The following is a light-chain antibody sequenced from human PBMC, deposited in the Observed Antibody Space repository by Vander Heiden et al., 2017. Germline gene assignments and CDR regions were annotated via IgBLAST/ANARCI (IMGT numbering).Light chain of an antibody. CDR2: AAS. J-gene: IGKJ3*01. Sequence: DIQMTQSPSSLSASVGDRVTIPCRASQTISDYLNWYQQKPGKAPNLLIYAASSLRSGVPSRFSGSGSGTDFALTISSLQPEDFATYYCQQSYSSPFTFGRGTKVDIK. CDR3: QQSYSSPFT. CDR1: QTISDY. V-gene: IGKV1-39*01.